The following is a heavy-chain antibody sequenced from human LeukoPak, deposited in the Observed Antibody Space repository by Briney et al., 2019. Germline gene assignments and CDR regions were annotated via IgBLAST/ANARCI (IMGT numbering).Heavy chain of an antibody. Sequence: GGSLRLSCAASGFTFSSYSMNWVRQAPGKGLEGVSSISSSSSYIYYADSVKGRFTISRDNAKNSLYLQMNSLRAEDTAVYYCARGEDYYYMDVWGKGTTVTVSS. CDR2: ISSSSSYI. D-gene: IGHD1-26*01. CDR3: ARGEDYYYMDV. J-gene: IGHJ6*03. CDR1: GFTFSSYS. V-gene: IGHV3-21*01.